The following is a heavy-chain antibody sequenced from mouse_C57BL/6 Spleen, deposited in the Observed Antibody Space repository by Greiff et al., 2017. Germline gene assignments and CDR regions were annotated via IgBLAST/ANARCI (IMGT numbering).Heavy chain of an antibody. CDR1: GFTFSDYY. CDR2: INYDGSST. V-gene: IGHV5-16*01. J-gene: IGHJ4*01. D-gene: IGHD1-1*01. CDR3: ARYHYYGSSYDAMDY. Sequence: EVKLVESEGGLVQPGSSMKLSCTASGFTFSDYYMAWVRQVPEKGLEWVANINYDGSSTYYLDSLKSRFIISRDNAKNILYLQMSSLKSEDTATYYCARYHYYGSSYDAMDYWGQGTSVTVSS.